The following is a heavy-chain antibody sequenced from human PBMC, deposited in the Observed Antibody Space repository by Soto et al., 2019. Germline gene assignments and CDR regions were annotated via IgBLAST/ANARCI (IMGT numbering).Heavy chain of an antibody. J-gene: IGHJ4*02. D-gene: IGHD5-12*01. Sequence: QVQLQQWGAGLLKPSETLSLTCAVYGGSFSGYYWSWIRQPPGKGLEWIGEINHSGSTNYNPSLKSRVTISVDTSKNQFSLKLSSVTAADTAVYYCARGVLEWLRSAPLDYWGQGTLVTVSS. CDR2: INHSGST. CDR3: ARGVLEWLRSAPLDY. V-gene: IGHV4-34*01. CDR1: GGSFSGYY.